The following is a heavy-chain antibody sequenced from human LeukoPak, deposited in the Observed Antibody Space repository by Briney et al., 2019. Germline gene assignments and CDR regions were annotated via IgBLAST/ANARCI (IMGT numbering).Heavy chain of an antibody. CDR3: ARDYPYYYDGMWYCDY. CDR1: GFTFRSYW. Sequence: GGSLRLSCEASGFTFRSYWMSWVRQTPGKGLEWVANIKEDGSDKYYVDSVKGRFTISRDNAKNSLYLQMNSLRAEDTAVCYCARDYPYYYDGMWYCDYWGQGTLVTVSS. D-gene: IGHD3-22*01. V-gene: IGHV3-7*01. J-gene: IGHJ4*02. CDR2: IKEDGSDK.